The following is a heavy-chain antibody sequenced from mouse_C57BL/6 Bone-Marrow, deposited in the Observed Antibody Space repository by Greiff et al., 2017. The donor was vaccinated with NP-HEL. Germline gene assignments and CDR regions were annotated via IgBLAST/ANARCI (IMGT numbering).Heavy chain of an antibody. Sequence: EVQGVESGEGLVKPGGSLKLSCAASGFTFSSYAMSWVRQTPEKRLEWVAYISSGGDYIYYADTVKGRFTISRDNARNTLYLQMSSLKSEDTAMYYWTRVRLSYFFFDYWGQGTTLTVSS. J-gene: IGHJ2*01. CDR3: TRVRLSYFFFDY. CDR2: ISSGGDYI. V-gene: IGHV5-9-1*02. D-gene: IGHD2-12*01. CDR1: GFTFSSYA.